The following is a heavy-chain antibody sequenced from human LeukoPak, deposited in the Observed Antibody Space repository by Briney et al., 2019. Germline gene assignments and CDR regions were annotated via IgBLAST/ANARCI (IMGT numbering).Heavy chain of an antibody. Sequence: GGSLRLSCAASGFTFSSHLMHWVRQAPGKGLVWVSRISSDGTYTNYADSVRGRFTISRDNSKNTLYLQMNSLRAEDTAVYYCAKDRRLDSYWGQGTLVTVSS. CDR2: ISSDGTYT. J-gene: IGHJ4*02. V-gene: IGHV3-74*01. CDR1: GFTFSSHL. CDR3: AKDRRLDSY. D-gene: IGHD3/OR15-3a*01.